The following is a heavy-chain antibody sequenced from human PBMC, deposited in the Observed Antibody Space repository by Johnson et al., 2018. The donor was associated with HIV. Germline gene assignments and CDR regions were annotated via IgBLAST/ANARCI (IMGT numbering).Heavy chain of an antibody. CDR2: IKQDGSNK. J-gene: IGHJ3*02. Sequence: VQLVESGGGVVQPGGSLRLSCAASGFTFSDYWMTWVRQPPGKGLEWVANIKQDGSNKYYADSVKGRFTISRDNSKNTLYLQMNSLRAEDTAVYYCARDPYSGSYSAFDIWGQGTMVTVSS. CDR1: GFTFSDYW. D-gene: IGHD1-26*01. CDR3: ARDPYSGSYSAFDI. V-gene: IGHV3-7*03.